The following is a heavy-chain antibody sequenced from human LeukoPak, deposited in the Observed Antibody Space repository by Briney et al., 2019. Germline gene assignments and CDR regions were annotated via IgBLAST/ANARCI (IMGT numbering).Heavy chain of an antibody. V-gene: IGHV4-59*11. CDR1: GGSISNHL. CDR3: ARDSGTPGETTWFDP. Sequence: SETLSLTCTVSGGSISNHLWSWIRQPPGKGLECIGYIYSRGGTNYNPSLKSRVTISIDTSKNQFSLQLSSVTAADTAMYYCARDSGTPGETTWFDPWGQGTLVTVSS. J-gene: IGHJ5*02. D-gene: IGHD1-1*01. CDR2: IYSRGGT.